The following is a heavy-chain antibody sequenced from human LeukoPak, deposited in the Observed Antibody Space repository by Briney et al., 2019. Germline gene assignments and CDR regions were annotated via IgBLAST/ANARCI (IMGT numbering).Heavy chain of an antibody. J-gene: IGHJ4*02. D-gene: IGHD2-15*01. CDR1: GFTFSDYY. Sequence: GGSLRFSCAASGFTFSDYYMSWIRQAPGKGLEWFSYISSSGSTLYYADSVKGRFTISRDNAKNSLYLQMNSLRAEDTAVYYCAREDCSGGSCLFDYWGQGTLVTVSS. CDR3: AREDCSGGSCLFDY. V-gene: IGHV3-11*01. CDR2: ISSSGSTL.